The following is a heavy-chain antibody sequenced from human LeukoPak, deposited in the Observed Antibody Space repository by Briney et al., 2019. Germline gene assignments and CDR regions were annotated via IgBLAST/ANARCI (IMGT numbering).Heavy chain of an antibody. CDR2: INQDGSDK. D-gene: IGHD4-17*01. Sequence: GGSLRLSCAASDFTFSSCWMSWVRQAPGKGLEWVANINQDGSDKRYMDSVRGRFTISRDNSKNTLYLQMNSLRAEDTAVYYCAKLARYGDSDYWGQGTLVTVSS. CDR1: DFTFSSCW. CDR3: AKLARYGDSDY. J-gene: IGHJ4*02. V-gene: IGHV3-7*03.